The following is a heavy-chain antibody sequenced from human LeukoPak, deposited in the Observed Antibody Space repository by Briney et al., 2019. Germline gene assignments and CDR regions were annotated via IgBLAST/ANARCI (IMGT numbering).Heavy chain of an antibody. CDR1: GGSFSGYY. CDR3: ARVYCSSTSCYSWFDP. V-gene: IGHV4-34*01. D-gene: IGHD2-2*01. J-gene: IGHJ5*02. Sequence: SETLSLTCAVYGGSFSGYYWSWIRQPPGKGLEWIGEINHSGSTNYNPSLKSRVTISVDTFKNQFSLKLSSVTAADTAVYYCARVYCSSTSCYSWFDPWGQGTLVTVSS. CDR2: INHSGST.